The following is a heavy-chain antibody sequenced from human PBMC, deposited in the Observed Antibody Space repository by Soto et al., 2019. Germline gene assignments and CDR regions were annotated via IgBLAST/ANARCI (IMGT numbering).Heavy chain of an antibody. J-gene: IGHJ4*02. CDR3: SIDSPAYYYNTSGYSPLTY. CDR2: IKQAGSVT. D-gene: IGHD3-22*01. Sequence: VGSLRLSCAASGLTFSTYWMSWVRQSPGKGREWVANIKQAGSVTYYVDSVKGRFTISTDNAKISLYLQMNSLRAQDTAVYYCSIDSPAYYYNTSGYSPLTYCGQGTLVTHSS. V-gene: IGHV3-7*03. CDR1: GLTFSTYW.